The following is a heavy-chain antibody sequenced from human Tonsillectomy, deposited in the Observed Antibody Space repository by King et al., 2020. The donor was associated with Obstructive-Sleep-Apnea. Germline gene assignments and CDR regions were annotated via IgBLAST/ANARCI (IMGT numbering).Heavy chain of an antibody. CDR3: AKGKGSGSYYHGVDV. Sequence: QLVQSGGGVVQPGRSLRLSCAASGFTFSSYGMHWVRQAPGKGLEWVAVISDDGSNKYYADSVKGRFTISRDNSKSTLYVQMSSLRIEDTAVFHCAKGKGSGSYYHGVDVWGLGTTVTVSS. V-gene: IGHV3-30*18. CDR2: ISDDGSNK. J-gene: IGHJ6*02. CDR1: GFTFSSYG. D-gene: IGHD3-10*01.